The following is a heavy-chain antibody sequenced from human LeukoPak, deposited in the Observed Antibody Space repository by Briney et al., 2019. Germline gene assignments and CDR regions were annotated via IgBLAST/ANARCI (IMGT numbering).Heavy chain of an antibody. J-gene: IGHJ3*01. V-gene: IGHV4-59*08. CDR3: ARSYGDYITGAYAFDV. CDR1: GGSISNYY. CDR2: IYYSGST. D-gene: IGHD4-17*01. Sequence: SETLSLTCTVSGGSISNYYWSWIRQPPEKGLEWIGYIYYSGSTNYNPSLKSRLTISVDTSKDQFSLKLSSVTAADTAVYYCARSYGDYITGAYAFDVWGQGTMVTVSS.